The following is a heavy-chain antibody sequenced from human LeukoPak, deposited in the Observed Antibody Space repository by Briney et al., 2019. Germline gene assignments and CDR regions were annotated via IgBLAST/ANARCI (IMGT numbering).Heavy chain of an antibody. D-gene: IGHD3-3*01. CDR3: ARGITIFGVVIPPTHYGMDV. CDR1: GFTFSSYW. CDR2: IYSGGST. V-gene: IGHV3-53*01. Sequence: GEPLRLSCAASGFTFSSYWMHWVRQAPGKGLEWVSVIYSGGSTYYADSVKGRFTISRDNSKNTLYLQMNSLRAEDTAVYYCARGITIFGVVIPPTHYGMDVWGQGTTVTVSS. J-gene: IGHJ6*02.